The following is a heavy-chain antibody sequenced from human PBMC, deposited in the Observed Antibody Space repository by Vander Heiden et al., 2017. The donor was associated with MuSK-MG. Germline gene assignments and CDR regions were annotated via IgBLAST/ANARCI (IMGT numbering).Heavy chain of an antibody. CDR3: ARARCSDLGCSGMDG. CDR1: GSTLPCYG. CDR2: MRGSGGSK. Sequence: DVPLLAPGGGLVQPGGSLRLSCAASGSTLPCYGLLCVPQARGKGLEWVSAMRGSGGSKYYAESVKGRFTISRDNSKNKLYLQMNSPRPEDTAEDYCARARCSDLGCSGMDGWGQGTTVTGSS. V-gene: IGHV3-23*01. D-gene: IGHD2-15*01. J-gene: IGHJ6*02.